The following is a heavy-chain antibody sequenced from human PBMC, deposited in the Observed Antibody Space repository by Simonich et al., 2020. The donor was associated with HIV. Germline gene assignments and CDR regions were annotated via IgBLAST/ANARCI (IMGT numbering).Heavy chain of an antibody. V-gene: IGHV3-74*01. Sequence: VQLVESGGDLVQPLGSLRLSCAASGFTFSTYWMHWVRQAPGKGLVWFSRGNSDGRSTSYAASVKGRFTISRDNAKNTLYLQMNSLRAEDTAMYYCARDPGYGDYFGYGGQGTLVTVSS. CDR1: GFTFSTYW. CDR3: ARDPGYGDYFGY. J-gene: IGHJ4*02. D-gene: IGHD4-17*01. CDR2: GNSDGRST.